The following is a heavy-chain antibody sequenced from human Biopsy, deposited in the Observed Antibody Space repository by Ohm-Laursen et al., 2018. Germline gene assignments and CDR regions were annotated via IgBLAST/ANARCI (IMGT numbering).Heavy chain of an antibody. CDR3: ARDSSRRAREGGMDV. D-gene: IGHD6-6*01. V-gene: IGHV3-21*01. J-gene: IGHJ6*02. Sequence: SLRLSRSASGFSVSSYDMNWVRQAPGKGLGWISYISETSSHIYDADSVRGRFTVARDIAKNSLYLQLNSLRVEDTAVYYCARDSSRRAREGGMDVWGQGTTVTVSS. CDR2: ISETSSHI. CDR1: GFSVSSYD.